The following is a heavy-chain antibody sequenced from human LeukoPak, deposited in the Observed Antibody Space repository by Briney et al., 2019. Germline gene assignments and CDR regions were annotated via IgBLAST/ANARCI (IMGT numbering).Heavy chain of an antibody. CDR1: GFTFSSYA. J-gene: IGHJ3*01. CDR2: IRSGGST. Sequence: GGSLRLSCAASGFTFSSYAMHWVRQAPGKGLEWVSVIRSGGSTVYADSVKGRFTISRDNSKNTLYLQLNSLRAEDTAVYYCAREGSGRTAYNDGLDVWGQGTMVTVSS. CDR3: AREGSGRTAYNDGLDV. D-gene: IGHD3-10*01. V-gene: IGHV3-53*01.